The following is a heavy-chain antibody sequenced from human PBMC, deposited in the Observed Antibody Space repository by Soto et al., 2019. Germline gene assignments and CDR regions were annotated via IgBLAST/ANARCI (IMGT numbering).Heavy chain of an antibody. V-gene: IGHV3-33*01. CDR3: ARDPQINSDTSGYVGS. J-gene: IGHJ5*02. CDR2: IWDDGSDK. Sequence: GGSLRLSCVASGFTFRSYGMHWVRQAPGKGLEWVAVIWDDGSDKRYADSVKGRFTVSRDNSKNTLFLQMSSLRAEDTAVCYCARDPQINSDTSGYVGSWGPGTLVTVSS. D-gene: IGHD3-22*01. CDR1: GFTFRSYG.